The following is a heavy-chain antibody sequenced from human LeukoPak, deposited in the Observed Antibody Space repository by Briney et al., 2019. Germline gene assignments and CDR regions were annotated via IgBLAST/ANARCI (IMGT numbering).Heavy chain of an antibody. Sequence: GGSLRLSCAASGLTFSNYWMHWVRQAPGKGLVWVSRIAGDGTNERYADSVRGRFTISRDNAKNTLYLQMNSLGAEDTAVYYCAGGGAPRPFDIWGQGTMVTVSS. CDR2: IAGDGTNE. V-gene: IGHV3-74*01. D-gene: IGHD3-16*01. CDR1: GLTFSNYW. J-gene: IGHJ3*02. CDR3: AGGGAPRPFDI.